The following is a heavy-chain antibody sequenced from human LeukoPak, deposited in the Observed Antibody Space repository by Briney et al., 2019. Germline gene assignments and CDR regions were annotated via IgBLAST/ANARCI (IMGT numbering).Heavy chain of an antibody. CDR2: IYYSGST. CDR1: GGSISNSIYY. Sequence: SETLSLTCTVSGGSISNSIYYWGWIRQPPGKGLEWIGSIYYSGSTNYNPSLKSRVTISVDTSKNEFSLKLSSVTAADTAVYYCARAVGQWLANGYYYYMDVWGKGTTVTVSS. V-gene: IGHV4-39*07. J-gene: IGHJ6*03. CDR3: ARAVGQWLANGYYYYMDV. D-gene: IGHD6-19*01.